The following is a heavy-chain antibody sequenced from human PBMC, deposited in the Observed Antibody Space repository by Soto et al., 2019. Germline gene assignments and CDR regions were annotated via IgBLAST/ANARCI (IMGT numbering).Heavy chain of an antibody. V-gene: IGHV3-23*01. D-gene: IGHD3-22*01. J-gene: IGHJ4*02. Sequence: EVRLLESGGGLEQPGGSLRLSCTTSGFTFDNFAMSWVRQAPGRGLEWVSAISGGGGGTYYADSVKGRFIISRDNSKNTVYLQVNGLRTEDTAVYYCAKDVHYDSSGGLDYWGQGTLVTVSS. CDR1: GFTFDNFA. CDR3: AKDVHYDSSGGLDY. CDR2: ISGGGGGT.